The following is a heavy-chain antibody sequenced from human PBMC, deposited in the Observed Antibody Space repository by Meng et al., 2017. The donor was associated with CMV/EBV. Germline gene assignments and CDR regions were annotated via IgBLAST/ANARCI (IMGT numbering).Heavy chain of an antibody. CDR2: INWNGGST. D-gene: IGHD2-2*01. Sequence: GESLKISCAASGFTFDDYGMSWVRQAPGKGLEWVSGINWNGGSTSYADSVKGRFTISRDNAKNSLYLQMNSLRAEDTALYYCARDFSFCSSTSCYPTEFDYWGQGTLVTVSS. V-gene: IGHV3-20*04. J-gene: IGHJ4*02. CDR3: ARDFSFCSSTSCYPTEFDY. CDR1: GFTFDDYG.